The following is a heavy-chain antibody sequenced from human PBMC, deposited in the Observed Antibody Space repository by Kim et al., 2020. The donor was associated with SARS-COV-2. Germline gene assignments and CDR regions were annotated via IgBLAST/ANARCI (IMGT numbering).Heavy chain of an antibody. Sequence: KFQGRSTMTADASTSTAYMGLSSLRSEDTAVYYCARGVHRMTTPYYFDYWGQGTLVTVSS. J-gene: IGHJ4*02. D-gene: IGHD4-17*01. V-gene: IGHV1-69*01. CDR3: ARGVHRMTTPYYFDY.